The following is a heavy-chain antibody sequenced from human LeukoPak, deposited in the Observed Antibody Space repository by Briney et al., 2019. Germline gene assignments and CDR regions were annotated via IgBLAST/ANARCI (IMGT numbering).Heavy chain of an antibody. Sequence: SETLSLTCTVSGYSISSGYYWGWIRQPPGKGLEWIGSIYHSGSTYYNPSLKSRVTISVDTSKNQFSLKLSSVTAADTAVYYCARRGYAARGGMDVWGKGTTVIVSS. CDR2: IYHSGST. V-gene: IGHV4-38-2*02. D-gene: IGHD6-25*01. CDR1: GYSISSGYY. CDR3: ARRGYAARGGMDV. J-gene: IGHJ6*04.